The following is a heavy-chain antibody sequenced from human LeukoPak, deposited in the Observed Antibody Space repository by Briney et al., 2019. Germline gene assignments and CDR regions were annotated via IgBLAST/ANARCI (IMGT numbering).Heavy chain of an antibody. V-gene: IGHV3-30*04. CDR2: ISYDGSNK. CDR3: ARDHIRHDGDPMGAFDI. D-gene: IGHD2-21*01. CDR1: GFTFSSYA. J-gene: IGHJ3*02. Sequence: GGSLRLSCAASGFTFSSYAMHWVRQAPGKGLEWVAVISYDGSNKYYADSVKGRFTISRDNSKNTLYLQMNSLRAEDTAVYYCARDHIRHDGDPMGAFDIWGQGTMVTVSS.